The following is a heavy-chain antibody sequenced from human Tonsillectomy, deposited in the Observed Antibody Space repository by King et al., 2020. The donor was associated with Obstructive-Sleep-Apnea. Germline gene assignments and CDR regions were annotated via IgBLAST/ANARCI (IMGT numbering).Heavy chain of an antibody. CDR2: ISSSPTYI. CDR3: ARERYSSSLVRGYFDY. CDR1: GFTFSSYS. D-gene: IGHD6-13*01. J-gene: IGHJ4*02. Sequence: VQLVESGGGLVKPGGSLRLSCAASGFTFSSYSMDWVRQAPGKGLEWVSSISSSPTYIYYADSVKGRFTISRDNAKNSLYLQMNSLRAEDTAVYYCARERYSSSLVRGYFDYWGQGTLVTVSS. V-gene: IGHV3-21*01.